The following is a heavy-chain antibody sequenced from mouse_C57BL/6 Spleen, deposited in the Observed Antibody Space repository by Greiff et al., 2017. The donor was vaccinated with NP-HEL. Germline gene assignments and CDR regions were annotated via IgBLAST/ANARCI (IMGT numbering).Heavy chain of an antibody. D-gene: IGHD1-1*01. CDR1: GFTFSSYA. CDR3: TRDYYGSSYDY. V-gene: IGHV5-9-1*02. CDR2: ISSGGDYI. J-gene: IGHJ2*01. Sequence: EVHLVESGEGLVKPGGSLKLSCAASGFTFSSYAMSWVRQTPEKRLEWVAYISSGGDYIYYADTVKGRFTISRDNARNTLYLQMSSLKSEDTAMYYCTRDYYGSSYDYSGQGTTLTVSS.